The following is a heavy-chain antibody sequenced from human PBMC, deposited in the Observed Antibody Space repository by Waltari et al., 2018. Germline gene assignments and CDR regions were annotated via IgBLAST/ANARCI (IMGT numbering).Heavy chain of an antibody. V-gene: IGHV4-34*01. CDR3: ARVGAHDEDSGGYWY. CDR2: ISHSGRT. D-gene: IGHD3-22*01. Sequence: QVQLQQWGAGLLKPSQTLSLTCAVYGWAFSFYYCGLLRQPPGQGLGWIGEISHSGRTKDNPYIKRRFKISVATTKNQFARKLSWVMAAETAVYYCARVGAHDEDSGGYWYWGQGTLVTVSS. J-gene: IGHJ4*02. CDR1: GWAFSFYY.